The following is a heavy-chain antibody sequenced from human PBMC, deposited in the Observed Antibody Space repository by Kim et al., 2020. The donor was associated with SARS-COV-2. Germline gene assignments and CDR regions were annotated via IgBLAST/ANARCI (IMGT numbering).Heavy chain of an antibody. CDR3: ARRGRNNAGVDP. Sequence: SETLSLTCTVSGGSISSSSYYWGWIRQPPGKGLEWIGSIYYSGSTYYNPSLKSRVTISVDTSKNQFSLKLNSVTAADTAVYYCARRGRNNAGVDPWGQGTLVTVSS. J-gene: IGHJ5*02. CDR1: GGSISSSSYY. V-gene: IGHV4-39*01. CDR2: IYYSGST. D-gene: IGHD2-8*01.